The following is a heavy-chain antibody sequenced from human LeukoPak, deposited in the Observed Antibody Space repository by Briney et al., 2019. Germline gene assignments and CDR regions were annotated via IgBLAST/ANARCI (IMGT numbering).Heavy chain of an antibody. CDR1: GYTFTSYG. J-gene: IGHJ5*02. D-gene: IGHD6-13*01. Sequence: ASVKVSCKASGYTFTSYGISWVRQAPGQGLEWMGWISAYNGNTNYAQKLQGRVTMTTDTSTSTAYMELRSLRSDDTAVYYCASLAGYSSSRRGTNWFDPWGQGTLVTVSS. CDR3: ASLAGYSSSRRGTNWFDP. CDR2: ISAYNGNT. V-gene: IGHV1-18*01.